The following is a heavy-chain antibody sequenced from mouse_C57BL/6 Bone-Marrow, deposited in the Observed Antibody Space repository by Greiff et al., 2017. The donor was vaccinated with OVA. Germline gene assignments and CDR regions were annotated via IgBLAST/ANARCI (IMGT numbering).Heavy chain of an antibody. D-gene: IGHD2-1*01. Sequence: VQLQQSGAELVKPGASVKLSCTASGFNIKDYYMHWVKQRTEQGLEWIGRIDPEDGETKYAPKFPGKATITADTSSNTAYLQLSSLTSEDTAVYYCASSPPYGNSLFDYWGQGTTLTVSS. CDR1: GFNIKDYY. J-gene: IGHJ2*01. CDR3: ASSPPYGNSLFDY. CDR2: IDPEDGET. V-gene: IGHV14-2*01.